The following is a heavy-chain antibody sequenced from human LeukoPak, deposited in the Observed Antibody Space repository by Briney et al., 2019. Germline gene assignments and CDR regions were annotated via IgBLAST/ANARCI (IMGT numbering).Heavy chain of an antibody. V-gene: IGHV3-23*01. J-gene: IGHJ5*01. CDR1: GFTFSDYG. Sequence: GGSLRLSCAASGFTFSDYGMNWVRQAPGKGLEWVSGLTGSGGITYYADSVKGRFTISRDNGKNTIYLQMNSLRVDDTAIYYCAKAATYFYGSVTYDWFESWGQGTLVTVSS. CDR2: LTGSGGIT. D-gene: IGHD3-10*01. CDR3: AKAATYFYGSVTYDWFES.